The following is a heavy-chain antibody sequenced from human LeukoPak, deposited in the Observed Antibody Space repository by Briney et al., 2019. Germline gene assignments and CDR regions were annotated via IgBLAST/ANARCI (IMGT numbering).Heavy chain of an antibody. Sequence: SVKVSCKASGGTFSSYAISWVRQAPGQGLEWMGGIIPIFGTANYAQKFQGRVTITTDESTSTAYMELSSLRSEDTAVYYCARDGGVGGSYGGDAFDIWGQGTMVTVSS. J-gene: IGHJ3*02. V-gene: IGHV1-69*05. CDR3: ARDGGVGGSYGGDAFDI. D-gene: IGHD1-26*01. CDR2: IIPIFGTA. CDR1: GGTFSSYA.